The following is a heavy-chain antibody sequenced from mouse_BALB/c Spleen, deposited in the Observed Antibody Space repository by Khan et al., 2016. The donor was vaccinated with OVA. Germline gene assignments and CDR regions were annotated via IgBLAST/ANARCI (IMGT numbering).Heavy chain of an antibody. J-gene: IGHJ2*01. CDR3: ARLEYI. CDR2: IWAGGSS. V-gene: IGHV2-9*02. Sequence: QVQLQESGPGLVAPSQSLSITCTVSGFSLTSYGVHWVRPPPGQGLEWLGVIWAGGSSNYNSALMSSLSISNDNSKSPVFYKMNSLHTDDTSMYCWARLEYIWGQGTTLTVSS. D-gene: IGHD1-3*01. CDR1: GFSLTSYG.